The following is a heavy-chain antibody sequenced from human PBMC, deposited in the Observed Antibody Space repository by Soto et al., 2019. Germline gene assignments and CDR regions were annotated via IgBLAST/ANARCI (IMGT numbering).Heavy chain of an antibody. V-gene: IGHV3-30*18. CDR3: TNGRRQQPPLD. Sequence: LRLSCAASGFTFSNYVMQWVRQAPGKGLEWVAVISYDGSSKFYADSEGRFTISRDNSKNTLYLQMNSLRAEDTAVYYCTNGRRQQPPLDWGQGTLVTVSS. D-gene: IGHD6-13*01. CDR1: GFTFSNYV. J-gene: IGHJ4*02. CDR2: ISYDGSSK.